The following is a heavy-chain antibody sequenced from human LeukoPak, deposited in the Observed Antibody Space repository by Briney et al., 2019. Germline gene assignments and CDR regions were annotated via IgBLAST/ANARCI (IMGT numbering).Heavy chain of an antibody. V-gene: IGHV4-34*01. J-gene: IGHJ4*02. Sequence: SETLSLTCAVYGGSISGYYWSWICQPPGKGLEWVGEIHYTGGTSYNPSLKSRATISIDTSKNQLTLKLSSVTSADTAVYYCAKGDILSGYCFGFWGQGALVTGSS. D-gene: IGHD3-9*01. CDR3: AKGDILSGYCFGF. CDR2: IHYTGGT. CDR1: GGSISGYY.